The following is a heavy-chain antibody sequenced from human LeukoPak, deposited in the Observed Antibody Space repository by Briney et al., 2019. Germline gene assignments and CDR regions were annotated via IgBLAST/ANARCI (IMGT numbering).Heavy chain of an antibody. D-gene: IGHD2-21*01. CDR3: ARRAYGKNCFDS. CDR2: IYPDDSEI. J-gene: IGHJ5*01. Sequence: GESLKISCKGSGYRFTNYWIGWVRQMPGKGLEWMGIIYPDDSEIRWGPSFQGQVTISADTSITTAYLQWSSLKASDTAMYYCARRAYGKNCFDSWGQGTLVVVSS. CDR1: GYRFTNYW. V-gene: IGHV5-51*01.